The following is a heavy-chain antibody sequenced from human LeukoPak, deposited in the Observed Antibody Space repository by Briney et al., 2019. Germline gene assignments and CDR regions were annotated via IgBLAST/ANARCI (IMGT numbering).Heavy chain of an antibody. J-gene: IGHJ4*02. CDR1: GDSFSSNSAA. CDR2: TYYRSKWYN. CDR3: AGDGYNQGSFDY. Sequence: SQTLSLTCAISGDSFSSNSAAWNWIRQSPSRGLEWLGRTYYRSKWYNDYAVSVKSRITINPDTSKNQFSLQLNSVTLEDTAVYYCAGDGYNQGSFDYWGQGTPVTVSS. V-gene: IGHV6-1*01. D-gene: IGHD1-14*01.